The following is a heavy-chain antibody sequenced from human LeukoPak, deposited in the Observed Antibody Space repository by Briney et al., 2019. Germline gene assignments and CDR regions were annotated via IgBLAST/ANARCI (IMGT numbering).Heavy chain of an antibody. J-gene: IGHJ4*02. Sequence: GASVKVSCKASGYTFTNYYMNWVRQAPGQGLEWMGIINPSGGSTSYAQKFQGRVTVTRDTSTGTVYMELSSLRSEDTAMYYCAREGEIGYDLSDYWGQGTLVTVSS. V-gene: IGHV1-46*01. CDR1: GYTFTNYY. CDR3: AREGEIGYDLSDY. D-gene: IGHD5-12*01. CDR2: INPSGGST.